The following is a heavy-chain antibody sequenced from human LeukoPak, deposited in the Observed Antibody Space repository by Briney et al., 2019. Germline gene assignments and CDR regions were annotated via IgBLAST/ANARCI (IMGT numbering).Heavy chain of an antibody. V-gene: IGHV1-24*01. CDR1: GYTLTELS. D-gene: IGHD6-19*01. CDR2: FDPEDGET. Sequence: ASVKVSCKVSGYTLTELSMHWVRQAPGKGLEWMGGFDPEDGETIYAQKFQGRVTMTEDTSTDTAYMELSSLRSKDTAVYYCARDNIGGIAVAGHVDWGQGTLVTVSS. J-gene: IGHJ4*02. CDR3: ARDNIGGIAVAGHVD.